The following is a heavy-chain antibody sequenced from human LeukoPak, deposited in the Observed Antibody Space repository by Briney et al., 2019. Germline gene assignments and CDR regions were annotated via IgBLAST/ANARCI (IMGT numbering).Heavy chain of an antibody. D-gene: IGHD1-26*01. CDR3: AQGYYNRPLDY. V-gene: IGHV4-39*07. CDR2: VSYRGTT. Sequence: SETLSLTCTVSGGSISSSAYYWGWVRQSPGKGLEWIGCVSYRGTTYYNPSLKSRVTISVDTSKNQFSLKLSSVTAADTAVYYCAQGYYNRPLDYWGQGTLVTVSS. J-gene: IGHJ4*02. CDR1: GGSISSSAYY.